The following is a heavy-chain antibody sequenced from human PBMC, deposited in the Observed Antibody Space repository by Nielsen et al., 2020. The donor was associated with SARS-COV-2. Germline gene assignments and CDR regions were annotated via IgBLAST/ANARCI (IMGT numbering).Heavy chain of an antibody. CDR1: GFTFDDYA. CDR3: TLLQEHL. J-gene: IGHJ6*01. Sequence: SLKISCAASGFTFDDYAMHWVRQAPGKGLEWVSGISWNSGSIGYAGSVKGRFTISRDNAKNSLYLQMNSLHQGPIGLPPGTLLQEHLWG. CDR2: ISWNSGSI. V-gene: IGHV3-9*01.